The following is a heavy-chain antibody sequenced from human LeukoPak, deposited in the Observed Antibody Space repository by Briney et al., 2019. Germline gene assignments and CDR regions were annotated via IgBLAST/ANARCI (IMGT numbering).Heavy chain of an antibody. Sequence: GRSLRLSCAASGFTFDDYAMHWVRQAPGKGLEWVSGISWNSGSIGYADSVKGRFTISRDNAKNSLYLQMNSLRAEDTALYYCAKDMRIQLSRSAFDIWGQGTMVTVSS. D-gene: IGHD5-18*01. V-gene: IGHV3-9*01. J-gene: IGHJ3*02. CDR3: AKDMRIQLSRSAFDI. CDR2: ISWNSGSI. CDR1: GFTFDDYA.